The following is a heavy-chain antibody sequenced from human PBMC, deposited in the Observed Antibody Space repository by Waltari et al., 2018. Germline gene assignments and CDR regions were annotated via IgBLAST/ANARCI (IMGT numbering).Heavy chain of an antibody. CDR1: GYTFTSYY. CDR2: INPSGGST. D-gene: IGHD4-17*01. Sequence: QVQLVQSGAEVKKPGASVKVSCKASGYTFTSYYMHWVRQAPGQGLEWMGIINPSGGSTSYAQKFQGRVTMTRDTSTSTVYMELSSLRAEDTAVYYCARPDYGDYGGGYYFDYWGQGTLVTVSS. CDR3: ARPDYGDYGGGYYFDY. J-gene: IGHJ4*02. V-gene: IGHV1-46*01.